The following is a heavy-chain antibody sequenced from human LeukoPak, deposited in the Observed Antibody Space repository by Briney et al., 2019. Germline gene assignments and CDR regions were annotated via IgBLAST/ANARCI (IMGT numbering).Heavy chain of an antibody. D-gene: IGHD3-3*01. CDR3: ARDYIAYDPLDY. Sequence: GSLRLSCAASGFTFSSYNMNWVRQAPGKGLEGVSSISSSSSYIYYADSVKGRFTISRDNAKNSLYLQMNSLRAEDTAVYWCARDYIAYDPLDYWGQGTLVTVSS. CDR2: ISSSSSYI. J-gene: IGHJ4*02. CDR1: GFTFSSYN. V-gene: IGHV3-21*01.